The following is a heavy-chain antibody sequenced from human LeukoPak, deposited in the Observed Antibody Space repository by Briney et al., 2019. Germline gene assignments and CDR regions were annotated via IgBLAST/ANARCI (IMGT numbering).Heavy chain of an antibody. D-gene: IGHD3-9*01. CDR2: INAGNGNT. Sequence: ASVKVSCKASGYTFTSYAMHWVRQAPGQRREWMGWINAGNGNTKYSQKFQGRVTITTDTSASTAYMELSSLRSEDTAVYYCARDNYDILTGYLCWFDPWGQGTLVTVS. V-gene: IGHV1-3*01. CDR1: GYTFTSYA. J-gene: IGHJ5*02. CDR3: ARDNYDILTGYLCWFDP.